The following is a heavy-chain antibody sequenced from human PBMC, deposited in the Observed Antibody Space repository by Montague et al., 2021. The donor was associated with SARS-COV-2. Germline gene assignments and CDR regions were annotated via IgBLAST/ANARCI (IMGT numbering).Heavy chain of an antibody. J-gene: IGHJ4*02. CDR2: INQDETAK. CDR1: GFTSGDYQ. CDR3: ARSPRGSGTGWLDY. Sequence: SLLLSFAASGFTSGDYQMTWVRQAPGKGLQWVANINQDETAKTYVDSVKGRFTISRDNAKNSLILQMNSLKDEDTAVYYCARSPRGSGTGWLDYWGQGTLVTVPS. V-gene: IGHV3-7*01. D-gene: IGHD3/OR15-3a*01.